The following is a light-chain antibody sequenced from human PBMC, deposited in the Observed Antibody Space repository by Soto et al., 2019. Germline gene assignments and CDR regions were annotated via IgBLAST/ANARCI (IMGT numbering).Light chain of an antibody. V-gene: IGLV2-14*03. Sequence: QSVLTQPASVSGSPGQSITISCTGTSSDVGAYNHVSWYQQHPGKVPKVMIYEVNNRPSGVSNRFSASKSGNTASLTISGLQAEDEAAYYCSSYTSSGTWVFGGGTQLTVL. CDR1: SSDVGAYNH. CDR3: SSYTSSGTWV. J-gene: IGLJ3*02. CDR2: EVN.